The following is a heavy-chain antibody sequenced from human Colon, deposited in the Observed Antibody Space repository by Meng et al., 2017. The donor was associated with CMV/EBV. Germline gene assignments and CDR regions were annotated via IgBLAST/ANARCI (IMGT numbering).Heavy chain of an antibody. CDR2: STNTTT. D-gene: IGHD3-16*01. J-gene: IGHJ1*01. CDR1: GFIFNDYA. V-gene: IGHV3-23*01. CDR3: AKERGWGAEYFHH. Sequence: LLGSGGGLVEPGGSLTLFCAASGFIFNDYAISWVRQAPGKGPEWVAGSTNTTTYLADSVKGRFTVSRDNSRNTVHLQMNSLRTEDTALFYCAKERGWGAEYFHHWGQGTLVTVSS.